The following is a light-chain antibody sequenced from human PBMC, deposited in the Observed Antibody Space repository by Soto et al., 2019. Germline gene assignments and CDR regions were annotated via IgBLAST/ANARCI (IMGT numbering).Light chain of an antibody. CDR1: QSVSSN. V-gene: IGKV3-15*01. Sequence: EIVMTQSPVTLSVSPGERATLSCRAGQSVSSNLAWYQQKPSQAPRLLIYGASTRATGIPARFTGSGSGTEFNLTISSLEPEDFSVYYCQQRYNWPVTFGQGTRLENK. CDR2: GAS. CDR3: QQRYNWPVT. J-gene: IGKJ5*01.